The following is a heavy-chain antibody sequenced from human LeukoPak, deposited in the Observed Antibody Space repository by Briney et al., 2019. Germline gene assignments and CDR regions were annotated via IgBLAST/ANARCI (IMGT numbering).Heavy chain of an antibody. D-gene: IGHD1-7*01. CDR2: IWYDGSNK. Sequence: GGSLRLSCAASGFTFSSYGMHWVRQAPGRGLEWVAVIWYDGSNKYYADSVKGRFTISRDNSKNTLYLQMNSLRAEDTAAYYCATSTGTKWGQGTLVTVSS. CDR3: ATSTGTK. J-gene: IGHJ4*02. V-gene: IGHV3-33*01. CDR1: GFTFSSYG.